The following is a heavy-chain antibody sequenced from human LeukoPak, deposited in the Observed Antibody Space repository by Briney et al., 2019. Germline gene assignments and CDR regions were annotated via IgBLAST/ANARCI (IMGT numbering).Heavy chain of an antibody. V-gene: IGHV1-2*06. Sequence: AASVKVSCKASGYTFTNYHMHWVRQAPGQGLEWMGRIYPSSGGTNYAQKFQGRITLTTDTSVNTAYMELSRLRFDDTAVYYCARDLPFEDWGQGTLVTVSS. CDR1: GYTFTNYH. J-gene: IGHJ4*02. CDR2: IYPSSGGT. D-gene: IGHD2/OR15-2a*01. CDR3: ARDLPFED.